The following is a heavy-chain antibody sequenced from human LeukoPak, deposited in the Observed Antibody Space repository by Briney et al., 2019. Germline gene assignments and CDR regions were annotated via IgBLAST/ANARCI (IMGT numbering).Heavy chain of an antibody. CDR2: IYYSGST. V-gene: IGHV4-31*03. J-gene: IGHJ4*02. Sequence: TPSETLSLTCTVSGGSISSGGYYWSWIRQHPGKGLEWIGYIYYSGSTYYNPSLKSRVTISVDTSKNQFSLKLGSVTAADTAVYYCAARGRRLSLDYWGQGTLVTVSS. CDR3: AARGRRLSLDY. CDR1: GGSISSGGYY. D-gene: IGHD2-15*01.